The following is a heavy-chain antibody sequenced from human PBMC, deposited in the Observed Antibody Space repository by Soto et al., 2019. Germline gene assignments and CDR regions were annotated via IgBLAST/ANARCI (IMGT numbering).Heavy chain of an antibody. V-gene: IGHV3-11*01. Sequence: QVQLVESGGGLVKPGGSLRLSCAASGFTFSDYYMSWIRQAPGKGLDWVSYISSSGSTIYYADSVKGRFTISRDNAKNSLYLQMNSLRAEDTAVYYCARDRSDYDFWSGYSENEAFDYWGQGTLVTVSS. CDR2: ISSSGSTI. CDR3: ARDRSDYDFWSGYSENEAFDY. CDR1: GFTFSDYY. D-gene: IGHD3-3*01. J-gene: IGHJ4*02.